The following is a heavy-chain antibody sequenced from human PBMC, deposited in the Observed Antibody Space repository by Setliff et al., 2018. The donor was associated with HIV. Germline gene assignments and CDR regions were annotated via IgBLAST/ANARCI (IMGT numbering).Heavy chain of an antibody. CDR3: ARAFVEVTPHYALDV. CDR1: GYSFTTYD. CDR2: MNPASGDT. D-gene: IGHD2-21*02. V-gene: IGHV1-8*02. J-gene: IGHJ6*02. Sequence: GASVKVSCKTSGYSFTTYDINWVRQAAGQGLEWMGWMNPASGDTGSAQKFQGRLTMTRDTSIDTAYMELSSLSSDDSAVYFCARAFVEVTPHYALDVWGQGTTVTVS.